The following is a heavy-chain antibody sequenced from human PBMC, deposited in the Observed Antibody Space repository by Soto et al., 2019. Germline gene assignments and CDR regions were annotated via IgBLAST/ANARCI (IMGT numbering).Heavy chain of an antibody. CDR3: ASRNYYETGAYYYYYFDY. D-gene: IGHD3-22*01. J-gene: IGHJ4*02. CDR2: ISGSGRKT. CDR1: GFTFSNYV. Sequence: DVQLLESGGGLVQPGGSLRLSCAASGFTFSNYVMSWVRQAPGKGLEWVSGISGSGRKTYYADSEKGRFTICRDNSKNTFYVQMSSLRAEDTAVYFCASRNYYETGAYYYYYFDYWGLGTLVTVSS. V-gene: IGHV3-23*01.